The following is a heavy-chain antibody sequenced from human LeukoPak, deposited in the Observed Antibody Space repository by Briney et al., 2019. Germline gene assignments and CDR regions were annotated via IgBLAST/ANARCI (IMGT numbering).Heavy chain of an antibody. Sequence: GGSLRLSCAASGFTFSSYAMSWVRQAPGKGLEWVSAISGSGGSTYYADSAKGRFTISRDNSKNTLYLQMNSLRAEDTAVYYCAKDPDGPIAAADRIYWGQGTLVTVSS. V-gene: IGHV3-23*01. J-gene: IGHJ4*02. CDR1: GFTFSSYA. CDR3: AKDPDGPIAAADRIY. CDR2: ISGSGGST. D-gene: IGHD6-13*01.